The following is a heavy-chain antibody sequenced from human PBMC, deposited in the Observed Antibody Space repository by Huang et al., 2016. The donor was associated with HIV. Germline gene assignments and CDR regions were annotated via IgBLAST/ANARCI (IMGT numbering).Heavy chain of an antibody. Sequence: QVQLVQSGGEVKQPGASVRVSCKASGYDFGRYGMSWVRQAPGQGLAGLGWIGSDSRDTRTAKKIQCRVTMTTDRSATTTDMELRSLRYDDTAVYYCARDTYYTDIWKRNDASFLWGQGTMITVYS. CDR2: IGSDSRDT. V-gene: IGHV1-18*01. J-gene: IGHJ3*01. CDR3: ARDTYYTDIWKRNDASFL. D-gene: IGHD3-22*01. CDR1: GYDFGRYG.